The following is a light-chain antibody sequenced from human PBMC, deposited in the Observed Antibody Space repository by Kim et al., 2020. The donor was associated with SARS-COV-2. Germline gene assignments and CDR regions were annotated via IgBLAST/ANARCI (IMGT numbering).Light chain of an antibody. Sequence: ACVGDRATIPCRASQSISSLLAWYQQKPGKAPKLLIYDASSLESGVPSRFSGSGSGTEFTLTISSLQPDEFATYYCQQYNSYSGTFGQGTKLEI. CDR2: DAS. V-gene: IGKV1-5*01. CDR1: QSISSL. CDR3: QQYNSYSGT. J-gene: IGKJ2*01.